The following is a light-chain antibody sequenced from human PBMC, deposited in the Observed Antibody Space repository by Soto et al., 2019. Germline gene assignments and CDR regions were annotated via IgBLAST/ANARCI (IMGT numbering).Light chain of an antibody. CDR1: QTALYNSNNKNY. V-gene: IGKV4-1*01. CDR3: QQYYTSPWT. J-gene: IGKJ1*01. Sequence: DIVMTQSPDSLAVSLGERAAINCKSSQTALYNSNNKNYIAWYQQKPGQPPKLLIYWASTRESGVPDRFTGSGSGTDFTLTISSLQAEDVAVYYCQQYYTSPWTFGQGTKVDIK. CDR2: WAS.